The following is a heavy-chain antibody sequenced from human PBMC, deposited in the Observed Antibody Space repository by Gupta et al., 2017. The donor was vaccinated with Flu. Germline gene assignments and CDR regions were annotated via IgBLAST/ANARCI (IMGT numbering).Heavy chain of an antibody. CDR3: ARRSGYNPHWHFDL. J-gene: IGHJ2*01. V-gene: IGHV3-48*03. D-gene: IGHD5-12*01. CDR1: GFAFKTYE. Sequence: GESGGSLVQPGGSLRLSCAASGFAFKTYEMAWVRQAPGKGLEWLSFITYDSTIIYYSDSVKGRFSISRDNAKNSLFLHMNSLGPEDAAVYYCARRSGYNPHWHFDLWGRGTLVKVSS. CDR2: ITYDSTII.